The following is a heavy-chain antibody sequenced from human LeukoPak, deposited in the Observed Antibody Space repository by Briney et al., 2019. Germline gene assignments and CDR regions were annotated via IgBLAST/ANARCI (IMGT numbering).Heavy chain of an antibody. CDR1: GGSISSYY. D-gene: IGHD3-16*01. V-gene: IGHV4-59*01. CDR3: ARETSQKGAHYMDV. CDR2: IYYSGST. J-gene: IGHJ6*03. Sequence: PSETLSLTCTVSGGSISSYYWSWIRQPPGKGLEWIGYIYYSGSTNYDPSLKSRVTISVDTSKNQFSLKLSSVTAADTAVYYCARETSQKGAHYMDVWGKGTTVTISS.